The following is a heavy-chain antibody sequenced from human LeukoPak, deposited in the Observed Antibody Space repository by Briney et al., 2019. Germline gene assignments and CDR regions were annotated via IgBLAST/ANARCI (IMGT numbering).Heavy chain of an antibody. CDR2: IIPIFGTA. CDR3: ARGPFLAYYDYYFDY. D-gene: IGHD3-3*01. Sequence: SVKVSCKASGGTFSRYAFSWVRQAPGQGLEWMGGIIPIFGTANYAQKFQGRVTITADKSTSTAYMELSSLRSEDTAVYYCARGPFLAYYDYYFDYWGQGTLVTVSS. J-gene: IGHJ4*02. CDR1: GGTFSRYA. V-gene: IGHV1-69*06.